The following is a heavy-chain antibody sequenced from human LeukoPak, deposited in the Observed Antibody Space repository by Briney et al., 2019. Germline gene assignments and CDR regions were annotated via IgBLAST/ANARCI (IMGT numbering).Heavy chain of an antibody. J-gene: IGHJ6*03. CDR2: IYISGST. Sequence: SETLSLTCTVSGGSISSHYWSWLRQPAGEGLEWIGRIYISGSTDYNPSLKSRVTMSVDTSKNQFFLKLSSVTAADTAVYYCARDQRAYYHMDVWGKGTTVTVSS. CDR3: ARDQRAYYHMDV. CDR1: GGSISSHY. V-gene: IGHV4-4*07.